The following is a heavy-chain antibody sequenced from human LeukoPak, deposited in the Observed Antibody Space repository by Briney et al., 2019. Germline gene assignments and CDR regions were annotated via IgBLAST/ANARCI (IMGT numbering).Heavy chain of an antibody. CDR3: ARDHDAFDI. CDR2: ISGDGSST. CDR1: GFIFSNHW. Sequence: PGGSLRLSCEASGFIFSNHWMHWVRQTPGKGLVWLSRISGDGSSTSYADSVKGRFTISRDNAKNTLYLQMNSLRAEDTAVYYCARDHDAFDIWGQGKMVTVSS. J-gene: IGHJ3*02. V-gene: IGHV3-74*01.